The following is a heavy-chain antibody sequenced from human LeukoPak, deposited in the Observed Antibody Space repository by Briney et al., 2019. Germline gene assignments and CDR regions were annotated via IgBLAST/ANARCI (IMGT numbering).Heavy chain of an antibody. D-gene: IGHD3-22*01. CDR3: ARGNAYYDSSGYSYYFDY. V-gene: IGHV4-39*07. CDR1: GGSISSGDYY. J-gene: IGHJ4*02. CDR2: INHSGST. Sequence: SETLSLTCTVSGGSISSGDYYWSWIRQPPGKGLEWIGEINHSGSTNYNPSLKSRVTISVDTSKNQFSLKLSSVTAADTAVYYCARGNAYYDSSGYSYYFDYWGQGTLVTVSS.